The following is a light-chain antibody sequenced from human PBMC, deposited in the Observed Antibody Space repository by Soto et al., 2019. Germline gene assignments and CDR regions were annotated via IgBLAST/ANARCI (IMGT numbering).Light chain of an antibody. CDR3: QTWGADTVV. Sequence: QLVLTQSPSASASLGASVKLTCTLSGGHSNYAIAWHQQPPEKGPRSLMNLNSDGSHTRGDGIPDRFSGSSSGAERYLTISSLQSEDEADYYCQTWGADTVVFGGGTKLTVL. CDR1: GGHSNYA. V-gene: IGLV4-69*01. J-gene: IGLJ2*01. CDR2: LNSDGSH.